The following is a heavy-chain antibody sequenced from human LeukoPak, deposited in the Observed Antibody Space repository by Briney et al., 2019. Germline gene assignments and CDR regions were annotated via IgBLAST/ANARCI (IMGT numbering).Heavy chain of an antibody. D-gene: IGHD5-12*01. CDR1: GFTVSSNY. Sequence: HPGGSLRLSCAASGFTVSSNYMSWVRQAPGKGLEWVSVIYSGGTTNYADSVKGRFTISRDNSKNTLYLQMNSLRAEDTAVYYCAKWKWLLTLLLWGQGTLVTVSS. J-gene: IGHJ4*02. CDR3: AKWKWLLTLLL. V-gene: IGHV3-53*01. CDR2: IYSGGTT.